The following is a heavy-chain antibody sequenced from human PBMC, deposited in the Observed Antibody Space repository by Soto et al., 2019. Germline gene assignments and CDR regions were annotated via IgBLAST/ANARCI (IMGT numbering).Heavy chain of an antibody. D-gene: IGHD2-15*01. CDR1: GFTFSSYA. CDR2: IAGSGRKT. Sequence: EVQLLESGGGLVQPGGSLRLSCAASGFTFSSYAMSWVRQAPGKGLEWVSGIAGSGRKTYYADSVKGRFTISRDNSKNTLSVQMDSLRVEDTALYYCAKDGGSVCSGGTCHFQAPDYWGQGTLVTVSS. J-gene: IGHJ4*02. V-gene: IGHV3-23*01. CDR3: AKDGGSVCSGGTCHFQAPDY.